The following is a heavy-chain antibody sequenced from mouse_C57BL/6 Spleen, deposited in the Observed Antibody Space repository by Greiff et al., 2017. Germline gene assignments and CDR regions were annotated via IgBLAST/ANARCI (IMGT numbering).Heavy chain of an antibody. D-gene: IGHD1-1*01. V-gene: IGHV1-59*01. CDR2: IDPSDSYT. CDR3: ARVRDYYGSSPVFDY. CDR1: GYTFTSYW. Sequence: QVQLKQPGAELVRPGTSVKLSCKASGYTFTSYWMHWVKQRPGQGLEWIGVIDPSDSYTNYNQKFKGKATLTVDTSSSTAYMQLSSLTSEDSAVYYCARVRDYYGSSPVFDYWGQGTTLTVSS. J-gene: IGHJ2*01.